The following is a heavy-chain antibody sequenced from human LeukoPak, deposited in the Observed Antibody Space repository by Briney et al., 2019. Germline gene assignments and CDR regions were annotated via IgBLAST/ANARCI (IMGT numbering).Heavy chain of an antibody. J-gene: IGHJ6*02. D-gene: IGHD4-17*01. CDR1: GFTFSTYN. CDR2: ISGSGDST. CDR3: AKAIYGPQYYGMDV. Sequence: PGGSLRLSCTASGFTFSTYNMSWVRQAPGKGLEWVSAISGSGDSTYYADSVKGRFTISRDNSKNTLYLQMNSLRVEDTAVYYCAKAIYGPQYYGMDVWGQGTTVTVSS. V-gene: IGHV3-23*01.